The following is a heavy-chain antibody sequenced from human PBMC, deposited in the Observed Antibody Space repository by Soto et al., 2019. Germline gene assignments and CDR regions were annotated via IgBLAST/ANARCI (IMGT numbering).Heavy chain of an antibody. CDR1: GYTFTSYD. CDR2: MNPNSGNT. Sequence: QVQLVQSGAEVKKPGASVKVSCKASGYTFTSYDINWVRQATGQGLEWMGWMNPNSGNTGYARNFQGRVTMTRNTSISTAYMERSSLRSEDTAVYYCARGPYYYYYMDVWGKGTTVTVSS. V-gene: IGHV1-8*01. CDR3: ARGPYYYYYMDV. J-gene: IGHJ6*03.